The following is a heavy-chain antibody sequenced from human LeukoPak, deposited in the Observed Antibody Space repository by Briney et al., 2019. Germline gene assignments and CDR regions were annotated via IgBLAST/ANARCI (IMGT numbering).Heavy chain of an antibody. D-gene: IGHD3-10*01. CDR2: INDRGST. V-gene: IGHV4-39*01. CDR3: ARVLPFDY. Sequence: SETLSLTCSVSGGSISSNNNYWGWIRQPPGKGLEWIASINDRGSTYYNPSLKSRVTIAVDTSKSQFSLKLSSVTTADTAVYYCARVLPFDYWGQGTLVTVSS. J-gene: IGHJ4*02. CDR1: GGSISSNNNY.